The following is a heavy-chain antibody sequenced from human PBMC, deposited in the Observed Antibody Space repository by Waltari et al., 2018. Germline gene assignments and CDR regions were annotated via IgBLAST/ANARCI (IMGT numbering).Heavy chain of an antibody. Sequence: QVLLVQSGAEVKKPGASVKVSCKASGYSFTGYYLHWVRQAPGQGLGWMGWINPNSGGTSYAQIFQGRVTMTRDTSISTAYMELSRLTSDDTAVYYCAVSYTGWYGDLDYWGQGTLVTVSS. CDR2: INPNSGGT. D-gene: IGHD6-19*01. V-gene: IGHV1-2*02. CDR3: AVSYTGWYGDLDY. J-gene: IGHJ4*02. CDR1: GYSFTGYY.